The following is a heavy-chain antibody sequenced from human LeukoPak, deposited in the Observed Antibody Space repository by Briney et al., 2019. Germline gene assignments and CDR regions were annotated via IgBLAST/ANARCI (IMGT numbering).Heavy chain of an antibody. Sequence: SETLSLTCSVSGGSISSYYWSWIRQPPGKGLEWIGYIYYSGSTYYNPSLKSRVTISVDTSKNQFSLKLSSVTAADTAVYYCARGKNTYYYYMDVWGKGTTVTVSS. CDR3: ARGKNTYYYYMDV. J-gene: IGHJ6*03. CDR2: IYYSGST. V-gene: IGHV4-59*12. CDR1: GGSISSYY.